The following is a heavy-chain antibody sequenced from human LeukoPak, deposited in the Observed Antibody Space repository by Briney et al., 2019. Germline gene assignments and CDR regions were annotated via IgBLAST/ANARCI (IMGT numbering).Heavy chain of an antibody. CDR2: INHSGST. Sequence: SETLSLTYAVYGGSFSGYYWSWIRQPPGKGLEWIGEINHSGSTNYKPSLKSRVTISVDTSKNQFSLKLSSMTAADTAVYYCARGWVTMVRGVIITDYYYYMDVWGKGTTVTVSS. V-gene: IGHV4-34*01. J-gene: IGHJ6*03. CDR1: GGSFSGYY. CDR3: ARGWVTMVRGVIITDYYYYMDV. D-gene: IGHD3-10*01.